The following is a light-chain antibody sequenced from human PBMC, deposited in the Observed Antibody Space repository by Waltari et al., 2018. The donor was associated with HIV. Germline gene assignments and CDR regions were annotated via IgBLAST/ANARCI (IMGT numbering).Light chain of an antibody. CDR1: ETLLHSDGKTY. CDR2: EVS. V-gene: IGKV2D-29*01. CDR3: MQRAQFPVT. Sequence: EIVMTKTQPSLSVTPGQAASISYKSSETLLHSDGKTYFYWYVQKTGLPPRLLFYEVSHRFARLPDRFSVSGSGTVFTVILSRVEAEYVCVYYCMQRAQFPVTFGG. J-gene: IGKJ4*02.